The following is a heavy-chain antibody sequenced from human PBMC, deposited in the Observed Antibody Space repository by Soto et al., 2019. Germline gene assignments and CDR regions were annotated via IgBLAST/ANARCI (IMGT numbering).Heavy chain of an antibody. Sequence: EVQLVESGGGLVKPGGSLRLSCAASGFTFSSYSMNWVRQAPGKGLEWVSSISSSSSYIYYADSVKGRFTISRDNAKNSLDRHTHSLRAEDTAVYYCAREQRSGSYYMDVWGKGTTVTVSS. D-gene: IGHD1-1*01. V-gene: IGHV3-21*01. CDR1: GFTFSSYS. J-gene: IGHJ6*03. CDR3: AREQRSGSYYMDV. CDR2: ISSSSSYI.